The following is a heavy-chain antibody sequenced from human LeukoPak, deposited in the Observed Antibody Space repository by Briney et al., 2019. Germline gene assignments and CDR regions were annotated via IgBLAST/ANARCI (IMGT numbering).Heavy chain of an antibody. CDR2: IYYSGST. Sequence: PSETLSLTCTVSGGSISSSSYYWGWIRQPPGKGLEWIGSIYYSGSTYYNPSLKSRVTISVDTSKNQFSLKLSSVTAADTAVYYCARDFGSGSYSGNWFDPWGQGTLVTVSS. D-gene: IGHD3-10*01. V-gene: IGHV4-39*02. CDR1: GGSISSSSYY. J-gene: IGHJ5*02. CDR3: ARDFGSGSYSGNWFDP.